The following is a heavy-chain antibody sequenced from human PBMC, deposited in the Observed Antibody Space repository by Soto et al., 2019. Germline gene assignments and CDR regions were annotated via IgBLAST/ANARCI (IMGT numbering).Heavy chain of an antibody. V-gene: IGHV3-48*02. CDR3: ARGYYYDIPCVDY. J-gene: IGHJ4*02. CDR1: GFTFSSYS. Sequence: EVQLVESGGGLVQPGGSLRLSCAASGFTFSSYSMNWVRQAPGKGLGWVSYISSSSSTIYYADSVKGRFTISRDNAKNSLYLQMNSLRDEDTAVYYCARGYYYDIPCVDYWGQGTLVTVSS. D-gene: IGHD3-22*01. CDR2: ISSSSSTI.